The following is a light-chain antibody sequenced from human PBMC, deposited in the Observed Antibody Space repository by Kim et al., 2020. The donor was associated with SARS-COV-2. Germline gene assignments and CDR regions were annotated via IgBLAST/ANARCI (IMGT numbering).Light chain of an antibody. Sequence: SYELTQPPSVSVSPGQTASITCSGDKLGDKYACWYQQKPGQSPVLVIYQDSKRPSRIPERFSGSNSGNTATLTISGTQAMDEADYYCQAWDSSTDVVFGGGTQLTVL. CDR3: QAWDSSTDVV. CDR1: KLGDKY. J-gene: IGLJ2*01. CDR2: QDS. V-gene: IGLV3-1*01.